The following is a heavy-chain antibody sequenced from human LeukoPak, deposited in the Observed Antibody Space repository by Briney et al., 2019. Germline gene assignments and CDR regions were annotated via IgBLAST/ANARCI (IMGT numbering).Heavy chain of an antibody. D-gene: IGHD4-11*01. J-gene: IGHJ4*02. CDR2: IYYRGNT. CDR1: GGSISSSTYY. CDR3: ARSSVQFTFDF. Sequence: MPSETLSLTCTVSGGSISSSTYYWGSIRQPPGKGLEWIGSIYYRGNTYYNPSLKSRVTISVDMSKNQFSLKLSSVTAADTAVYYCARSSVQFTFDFWGQGTLVTVSS. V-gene: IGHV4-39*01.